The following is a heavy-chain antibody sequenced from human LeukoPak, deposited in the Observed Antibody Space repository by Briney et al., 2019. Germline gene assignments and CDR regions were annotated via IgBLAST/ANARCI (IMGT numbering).Heavy chain of an antibody. D-gene: IGHD3-16*01. Sequence: PSETLSLTCAVSGGSISSGGYSWSWIRQPPGKGLEWIGYIYHSGSTYYNPSLKSRVTISVDTSKNQFSLKLSSMTAADTAVYYCARDRGGGYYDVSGYLDDAFEIWGQGTLVTVSS. J-gene: IGHJ3*02. CDR2: IYHSGST. V-gene: IGHV4-30-2*05. CDR1: GGSISSGGYS. CDR3: ARDRGGGYYDVSGYLDDAFEI.